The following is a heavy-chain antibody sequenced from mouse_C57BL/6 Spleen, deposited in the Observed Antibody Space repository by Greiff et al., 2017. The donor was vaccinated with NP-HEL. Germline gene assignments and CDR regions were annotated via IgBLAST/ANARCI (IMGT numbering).Heavy chain of an antibody. CDR3: ARAGNWASWFAY. J-gene: IGHJ3*01. V-gene: IGHV5-17*01. CDR1: GFTFSDYG. Sequence: EVKLMESGGGLVKPGGSLKLSCAASGFTFSDYGMHWVRQAPEKGLEWVAYISSGSSTIYYADTVKGRFTISRDNAKNTLFLQMTSLRSEDTAMYYCARAGNWASWFAYWGQGTLVTVSA. CDR2: ISSGSSTI. D-gene: IGHD4-1*01.